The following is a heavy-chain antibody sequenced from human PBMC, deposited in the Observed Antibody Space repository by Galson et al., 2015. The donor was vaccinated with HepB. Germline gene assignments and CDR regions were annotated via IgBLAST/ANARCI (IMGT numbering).Heavy chain of an antibody. CDR2: ISYDGSNK. CDR1: GFTFSSYG. J-gene: IGHJ4*02. V-gene: IGHV3-30*18. D-gene: IGHD2-2*01. Sequence: SLRLSCAASGFTFSSYGMHWVRQAPGKGLEWVAVISYDGSNKYYADSVKGRFTISRDNSKNTLYLQMNSLRAEDTAVYYCAKGGKVPAADRLYYFDYWGQGTLVTVSS. CDR3: AKGGKVPAADRLYYFDY.